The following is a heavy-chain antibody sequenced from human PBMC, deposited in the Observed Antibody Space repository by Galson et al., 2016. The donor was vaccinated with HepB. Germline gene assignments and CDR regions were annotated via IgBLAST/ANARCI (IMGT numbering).Heavy chain of an antibody. D-gene: IGHD2-15*01. V-gene: IGHV1-2*02. CDR2: INPNRGAT. Sequence: SVKVSCKASGYTFTGSYIYWVRQAPGQGLEWMGWINPNRGATKYAQKFQGRLTMTGDTSISTAYMELSRLKSDDTAVYYCAREDTIYDVDSPGYSALDLWGKGTTVTVSS. CDR1: GYTFTGSY. CDR3: AREDTIYDVDSPGYSALDL. J-gene: IGHJ6*04.